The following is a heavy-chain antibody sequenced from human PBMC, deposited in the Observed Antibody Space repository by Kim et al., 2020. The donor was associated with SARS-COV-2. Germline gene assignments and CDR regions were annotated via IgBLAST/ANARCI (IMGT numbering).Heavy chain of an antibody. V-gene: IGHV3-73*01. CDR3: ARLMRYYASGGEWWFDP. J-gene: IGHJ5*02. CDR2: IRSKSDSYAT. CDR1: GFTFSDSG. Sequence: GGSLRLSCAASGFTFSDSGIHWVRQASGKGLEWVGRIRSKSDSYATAYAASVKGRFSISRDDSKNTAYLQMNSLKTEDTAVYYCARLMRYYASGGEWWFDPWGQGTLVTVSS. D-gene: IGHD3-10*01.